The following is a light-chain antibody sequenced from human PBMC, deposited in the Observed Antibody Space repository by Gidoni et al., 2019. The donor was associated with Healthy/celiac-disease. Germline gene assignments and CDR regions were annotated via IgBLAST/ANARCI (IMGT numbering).Light chain of an antibody. CDR3: QQRSNWPSYT. Sequence: EIVLTQSPATLSLSPGERATLSCRASQSVSSYLAWYQQKPGQAPRLLIYDASNRATGIPARFSGSGSGTDFTLTISSLEPEDFAVYYCQQRSNWPSYTFGQXTKLEIK. J-gene: IGKJ2*01. CDR1: QSVSSY. CDR2: DAS. V-gene: IGKV3-11*01.